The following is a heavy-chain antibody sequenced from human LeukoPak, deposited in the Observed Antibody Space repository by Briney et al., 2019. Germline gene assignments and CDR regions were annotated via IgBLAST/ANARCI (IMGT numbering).Heavy chain of an antibody. Sequence: ASVKVSCTASGYTFTAYYIHWVRQAPGQGLEWMGRISPSRGDTNYAQQFQGRVTMTRDTSITTAYMELSRLSSDDTAVYFCAMQYNCGGDCFPYYFDYWGQGALVTVSS. CDR3: AMQYNCGGDCFPYYFDY. D-gene: IGHD2-21*02. CDR2: ISPSRGDT. V-gene: IGHV1-2*06. CDR1: GYTFTAYY. J-gene: IGHJ4*02.